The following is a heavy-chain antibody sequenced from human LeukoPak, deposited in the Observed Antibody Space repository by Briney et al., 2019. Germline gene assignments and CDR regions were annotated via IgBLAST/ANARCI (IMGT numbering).Heavy chain of an antibody. V-gene: IGHV3-74*01. CDR3: ASRWQVIH. D-gene: IGHD6-19*01. CDR2: VNSDGSST. Sequence: GGSLRLSCAASGCTFSSYWMHWVRQAPGKGLVLVLRVNSDGSSTSYADPVNGRFTISRDNAKNTLYLQMNSLRAQDTAVYYCASRWQVIHWGQGTLPTVSS. CDR1: GCTFSSYW. J-gene: IGHJ4*02.